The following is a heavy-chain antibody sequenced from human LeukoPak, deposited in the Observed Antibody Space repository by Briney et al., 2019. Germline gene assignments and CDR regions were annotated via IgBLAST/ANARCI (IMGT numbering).Heavy chain of an antibody. V-gene: IGHV3-30-3*01. J-gene: IGHJ4*02. CDR2: ISYDGSNK. CDR3: ARELTLYYGSGSLDY. D-gene: IGHD3-10*01. CDR1: GFTFSSYA. Sequence: QPGGSLRLSCAASGFTFSSYARHWVRQAPGKGLEWVAVISYDGSNKYYADSVKGRFTISRDNSKNTLYLQMNSLRAEDTAVYYCARELTLYYGSGSLDYWGQGTLVTVSS.